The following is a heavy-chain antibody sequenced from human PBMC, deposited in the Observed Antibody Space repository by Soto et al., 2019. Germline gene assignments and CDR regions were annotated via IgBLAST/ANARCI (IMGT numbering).Heavy chain of an antibody. J-gene: IGHJ3*01. CDR3: AKHSTTYDSWSGAVKGAFDV. CDR1: GFTFSSYA. CDR2: ISDGGDST. Sequence: EVQMLESGGGLVQPGGSLRLSCAASGFTFSSYALTWVRQAPGKGLEWVSGISDGGDSTHYADSVKGRFTVSRDNSKNTLYRQINSLRAEDTAVYYCAKHSTTYDSWSGAVKGAFDVWGQGTMVTVSS. V-gene: IGHV3-23*01. D-gene: IGHD3-3*01.